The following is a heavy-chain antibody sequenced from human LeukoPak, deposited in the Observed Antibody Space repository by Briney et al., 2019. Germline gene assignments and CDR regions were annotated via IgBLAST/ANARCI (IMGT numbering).Heavy chain of an antibody. CDR1: GYTFTNYT. CDR2: INPNTGHP. V-gene: IGHV7-4-1*02. D-gene: IGHD4-17*01. CDR3: ARDYDDYVPWFDR. J-gene: IGHJ5*02. Sequence: GASVKVSCKASGYTFTNYTINWVRQAPGQGLEWMGWINPNTGHPAFAQGFIGRFVFSLDTSVSTAYLQINSLKADDTAMYYCARDYDDYVPWFDRWGQGTLVTVSS.